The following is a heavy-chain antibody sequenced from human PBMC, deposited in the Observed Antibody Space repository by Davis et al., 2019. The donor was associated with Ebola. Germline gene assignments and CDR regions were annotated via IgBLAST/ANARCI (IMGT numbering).Heavy chain of an antibody. CDR3: ARGLSIAAAHYYYYGMDV. CDR1: GYTFTSYA. J-gene: IGHJ6*02. V-gene: IGHV1-3*01. Sequence: AASVKVSCKASGYTFTSYAMHWVRQAPGQRLEWMGWINAGNGNTKYSQKLQGRVTMTTDTSTSTAYMELRSLRSDDTAVYYCARGLSIAAAHYYYYGMDVWGQGTTVTVSS. CDR2: INAGNGNT. D-gene: IGHD6-13*01.